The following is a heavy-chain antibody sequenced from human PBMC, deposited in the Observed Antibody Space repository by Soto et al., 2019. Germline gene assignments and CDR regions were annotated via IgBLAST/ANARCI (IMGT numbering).Heavy chain of an antibody. CDR2: IIPIFGTA. D-gene: IGHD3-22*01. V-gene: IGHV1-69*06. Sequence: SVKVSWKASGGTFNNYSINWGAQAPGQRVEWMGGIIPIFGTANYAQKFQGRVTITADKSTSTAYMELSSLRSEDTAVYYCAREYYYGSSGYYSYYFDYWGQGTMVTVS. J-gene: IGHJ4*02. CDR1: GGTFNNYS. CDR3: AREYYYGSSGYYSYYFDY.